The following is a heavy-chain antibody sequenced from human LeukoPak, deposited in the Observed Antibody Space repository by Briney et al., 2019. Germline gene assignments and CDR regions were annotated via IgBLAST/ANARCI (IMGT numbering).Heavy chain of an antibody. D-gene: IGHD1-26*01. CDR1: GFTVSSND. Sequence: GGSLRLSCAASGFTVSSNDMSWVRQAPGKGLEWVSVIYSGGSTYYADSVKGRFTISRHNSKNTLYLQMNSLRAEDTAVYYCARSQSGSYFYDFDYWGQGTLVTVSS. V-gene: IGHV3-53*04. CDR2: IYSGGST. CDR3: ARSQSGSYFYDFDY. J-gene: IGHJ4*02.